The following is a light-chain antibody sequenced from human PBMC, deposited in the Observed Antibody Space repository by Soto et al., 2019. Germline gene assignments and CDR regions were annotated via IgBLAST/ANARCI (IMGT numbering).Light chain of an antibody. Sequence: QPVLTQPPSVSGAPGQRVTISCTGSSSNIGAGYDVHWYQQLPGTAPKLLISGNSNRPSGVPDRFSGSKSGTSASLAITGLQAEDEADYYCQSYDSSLSGWVFGGGTQLTV. CDR2: GNS. J-gene: IGLJ3*02. CDR1: SSNIGAGYD. CDR3: QSYDSSLSGWV. V-gene: IGLV1-40*01.